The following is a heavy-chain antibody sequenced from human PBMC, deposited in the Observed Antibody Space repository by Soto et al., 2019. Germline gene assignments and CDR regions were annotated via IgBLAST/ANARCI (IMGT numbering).Heavy chain of an antibody. CDR1: GFFFSNYD. D-gene: IGHD3-16*02. Sequence: QVLLVESGGGVVQPGRSLRLSCAASGFFFSNYDMHWVRQAPGKGLEWVAFISYDGSDKYYADSVKGRFTSSRDNSKNTLFLQMNSLRVEDTAVYYCAGMITFGGVLVDWGQGTLVTVSS. CDR2: ISYDGSDK. J-gene: IGHJ4*02. V-gene: IGHV3-30*03. CDR3: AGMITFGGVLVD.